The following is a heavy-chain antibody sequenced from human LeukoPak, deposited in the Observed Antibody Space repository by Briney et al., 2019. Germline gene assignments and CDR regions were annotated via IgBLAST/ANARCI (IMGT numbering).Heavy chain of an antibody. CDR2: IYYSGST. V-gene: IGHV4-39*07. D-gene: IGHD5-24*01. CDR1: GGSISSSSYY. J-gene: IGHJ5*02. Sequence: SETLSLTRTVSGGSISSSSYYWGWIRQPPGKGLEWIGSIYYSGSTYYNPSLKSRVTISVDTSKNQFSLKLSSVTAADTAVYYCARATNDLVPFDPWGQGTLVTVSS. CDR3: ARATNDLVPFDP.